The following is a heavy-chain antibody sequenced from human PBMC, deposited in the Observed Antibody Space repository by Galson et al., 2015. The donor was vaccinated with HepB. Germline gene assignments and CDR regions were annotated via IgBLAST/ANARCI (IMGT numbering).Heavy chain of an antibody. J-gene: IGHJ4*02. V-gene: IGHV3-33*08. Sequence: SLRLSCAASGFTFRGHSMHWVRQAPGKGLEWVAVIWYDGSNKDYADSVRGRFTISRDNSKNTVYLQMNSLRAEDTAVYYCARESEVSGWYFFDYWGQGTLATVSS. CDR2: IWYDGSNK. CDR1: GFTFRGHS. CDR3: ARESEVSGWYFFDY. D-gene: IGHD6-19*01.